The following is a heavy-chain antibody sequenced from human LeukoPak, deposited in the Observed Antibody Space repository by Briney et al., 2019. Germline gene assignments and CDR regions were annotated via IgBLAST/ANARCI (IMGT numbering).Heavy chain of an antibody. CDR1: GYTFVTYG. Sequence: ASVKVSCKASGYTFVTYGINWVRQAPGQGPEWIGWISTYNGNTKSALKFQDRVTLTRDTSTTTAYMELKSLTSDDRAVYYCARASFDHWGQGTLVIVSS. V-gene: IGHV1-18*01. CDR3: ARASFDH. J-gene: IGHJ4*02. CDR2: ISTYNGNT.